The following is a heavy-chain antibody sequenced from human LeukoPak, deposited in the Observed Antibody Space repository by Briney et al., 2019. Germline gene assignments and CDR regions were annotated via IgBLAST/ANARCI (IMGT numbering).Heavy chain of an antibody. Sequence: ASVKVSCKASGFTFTGYHFHWVRQAPGQGLEWLGWINPDSGGTSYAQRFQGRVTMTRDTSISTAYMELRRLRSDDTAVYYCAREEGRVAYYDSSGYPDYWGQGTLVTVSS. J-gene: IGHJ4*02. CDR3: AREEGRVAYYDSSGYPDY. V-gene: IGHV1-2*02. D-gene: IGHD3-22*01. CDR2: INPDSGGT. CDR1: GFTFTGYH.